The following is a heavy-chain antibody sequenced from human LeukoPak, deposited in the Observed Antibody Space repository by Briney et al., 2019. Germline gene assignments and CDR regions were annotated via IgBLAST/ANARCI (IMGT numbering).Heavy chain of an antibody. CDR1: GFTFSSYG. V-gene: IGHV3-33*01. J-gene: IGHJ4*02. CDR3: ARDRVVGSSWYIFDY. Sequence: GGSLRLSCAASGFTFSSYGMHWVRQAPGKGLEWVAVIWYDGNSKYYVDSVKGRFTISRDNSENTLHLQMNSLRAEDTAVYYCARDRVVGSSWYIFDYWGQGTLVTVSS. CDR2: IWYDGNSK. D-gene: IGHD6-13*01.